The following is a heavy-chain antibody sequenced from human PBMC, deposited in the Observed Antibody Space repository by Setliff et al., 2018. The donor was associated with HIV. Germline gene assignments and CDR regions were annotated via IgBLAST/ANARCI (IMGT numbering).Heavy chain of an antibody. J-gene: IGHJ1*01. D-gene: IGHD1-26*01. CDR1: GFSFSTSGVA. V-gene: IGHV2-5*02. CDR3: VHTQYGRYFQY. CDR2: IYWDDDK. Sequence: VSGPTLVNPTQTLTLTCTFSGFSFSTSGVAVGWIRQPPGKALEWLALIYWDDDKRYSPSLNSRLTITKDTSRNQVDLTMTNMDPVDTGTYYCVHTQYGRYFQYWGQGALVTVSS.